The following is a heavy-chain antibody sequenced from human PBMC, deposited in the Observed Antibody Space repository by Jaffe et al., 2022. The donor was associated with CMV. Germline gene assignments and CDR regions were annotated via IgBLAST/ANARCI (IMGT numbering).Heavy chain of an antibody. Sequence: EVQLVESGGGLVKPGGSLRLSCAASGFTFSSYSMNWVRQAPGKGLEWVSSISSSSSYIYYADSVKGRFTISRDNAKNSLYLQMNSLRAEDTAVYYCARDPDAYCGGDCYYFDYWGQGTLVTVSS. V-gene: IGHV3-21*01. CDR3: ARDPDAYCGGDCYYFDY. CDR2: ISSSSSYI. D-gene: IGHD2-21*02. CDR1: GFTFSSYS. J-gene: IGHJ4*02.